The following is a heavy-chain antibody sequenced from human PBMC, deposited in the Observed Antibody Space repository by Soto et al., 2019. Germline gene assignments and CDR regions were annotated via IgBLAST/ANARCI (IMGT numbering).Heavy chain of an antibody. Sequence: GASVKVSCKASGYTFTSYDINWVRQATGQGLEWMGWMNPNSGNTGYAQKFQGRVTMTRNTSISTAYMELSSLRSEDTAVYYCAVGGYDEYYYYYYMDVWGKGTTVTVSS. D-gene: IGHD5-12*01. CDR1: GYTFTSYD. V-gene: IGHV1-8*01. CDR2: MNPNSGNT. CDR3: AVGGYDEYYYYYYMDV. J-gene: IGHJ6*03.